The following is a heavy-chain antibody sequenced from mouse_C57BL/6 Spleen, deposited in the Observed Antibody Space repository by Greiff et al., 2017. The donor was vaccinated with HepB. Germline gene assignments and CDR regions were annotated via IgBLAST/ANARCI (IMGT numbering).Heavy chain of an antibody. D-gene: IGHD2-5*01. Sequence: EVKVVESGGGLVQPKGSLKLSCAASGFSFNTYAMNWVRQAPGKGLEWVARIRSKSNNYATYYADSVKDRFTISRDDSESMLYLQMNNLKTEDTAMYYCVRGAYSNSFAYWGQGTLVTVSA. CDR1: GFSFNTYA. V-gene: IGHV10-1*01. CDR2: IRSKSNNYAT. CDR3: VRGAYSNSFAY. J-gene: IGHJ3*01.